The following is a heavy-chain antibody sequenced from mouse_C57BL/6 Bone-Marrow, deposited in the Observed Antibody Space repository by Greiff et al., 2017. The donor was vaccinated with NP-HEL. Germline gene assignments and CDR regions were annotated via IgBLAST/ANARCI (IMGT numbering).Heavy chain of an antibody. CDR2: INPGSGGT. V-gene: IGHV1-54*01. CDR1: GYAFTNYL. J-gene: IGHJ3*01. Sequence: VQRVESGAELVRPGTSVKVSCKASGYAFTNYLIEWVKQRPGQGLEWIGVINPGSGGTNYNEKFKGKATLTADKSSSTAYMQLSSLTSEDSAVYFCARSSYYYGSSYWFAYWGQGTLVTVSA. D-gene: IGHD1-1*01. CDR3: ARSSYYYGSSYWFAY.